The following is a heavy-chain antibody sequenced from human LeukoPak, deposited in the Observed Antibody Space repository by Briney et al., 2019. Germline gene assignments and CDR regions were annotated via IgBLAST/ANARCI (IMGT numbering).Heavy chain of an antibody. CDR1: GFTFSSYW. CDR2: IKQDGSEK. V-gene: IGHV3-7*03. D-gene: IGHD3-22*01. Sequence: GGSLRLSCAASGFTFSSYWMSWVRQAPGKGLEWVANIKQDGSEKYYVDSVKGRFTISRDNAKNSLYLQMNSLRAEDTALYYCAKDLYYDSADAFDIWGQGTMVTVSS. J-gene: IGHJ3*02. CDR3: AKDLYYDSADAFDI.